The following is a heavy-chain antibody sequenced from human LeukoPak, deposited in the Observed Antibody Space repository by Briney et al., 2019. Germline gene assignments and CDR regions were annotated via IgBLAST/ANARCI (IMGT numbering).Heavy chain of an antibody. J-gene: IGHJ4*02. D-gene: IGHD2-2*01. CDR3: ARDGEYCSSTSCYATFDY. V-gene: IGHV3-74*01. Sequence: GGSLRLSCAASGFTFSSYWMHWVRQAPGKGLVWVSRINSDGSSTSYADSVKGRFTISRDDAKNTLYLQMNSLRAEDTAVYYCARDGEYCSSTSCYATFDYWGQGTLVTVSS. CDR2: INSDGSST. CDR1: GFTFSSYW.